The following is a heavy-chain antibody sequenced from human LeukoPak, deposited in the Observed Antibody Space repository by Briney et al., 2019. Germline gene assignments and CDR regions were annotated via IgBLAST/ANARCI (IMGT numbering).Heavy chain of an antibody. V-gene: IGHV5-51*01. D-gene: IGHD2-15*01. Sequence: GESLKFSCKAYGYSSSDNWIGWVRQMPGKGQEWMGIIFPGDSNTKSSTSLQGQVTISVDKSLSTAYLQWTSLSASDTAIYYCARHGLGGCSGGRCFTSFHYYGMDVWGQGTTVTVSS. CDR3: ARHGLGGCSGGRCFTSFHYYGMDV. J-gene: IGHJ6*02. CDR1: GYSSSDNW. CDR2: IFPGDSNT.